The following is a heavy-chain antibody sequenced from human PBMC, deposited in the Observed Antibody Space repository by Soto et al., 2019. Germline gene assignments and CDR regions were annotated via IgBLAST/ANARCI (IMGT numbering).Heavy chain of an antibody. CDR3: ARHGCYYDSSGYCHFDY. CDR2: IYYSGST. J-gene: IGHJ4*02. CDR1: GGSISSSSYY. Sequence: SLTCTVSGGSISSSSYYWGWVRQPPGKGLEWIGSIYYSGSTYYNPSLKSRVTISVDTSKNQFSLKLSSVTAADTAVYYCARHGCYYDSSGYCHFDYWGQGTLVTVSS. V-gene: IGHV4-39*01. D-gene: IGHD3-22*01.